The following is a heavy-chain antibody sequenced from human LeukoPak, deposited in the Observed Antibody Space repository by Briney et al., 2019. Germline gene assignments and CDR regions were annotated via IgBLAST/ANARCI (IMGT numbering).Heavy chain of an antibody. V-gene: IGHV3-23*01. CDR3: ATHSVVAGIRYDSSGYYYGY. Sequence: PGGSLRLSCAASGFTFSSYGMSWVRQAPGKGLEWVSVISGSGDRTYYADSVKGRFTISRDNSKNTLYLQMNSLRAEDTAVYYCATHSVVAGIRYDSSGYYYGYWGQGTLVTVSS. CDR1: GFTFSSYG. CDR2: ISGSGDRT. D-gene: IGHD3-22*01. J-gene: IGHJ4*02.